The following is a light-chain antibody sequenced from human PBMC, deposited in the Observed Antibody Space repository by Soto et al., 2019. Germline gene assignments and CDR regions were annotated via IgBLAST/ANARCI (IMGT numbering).Light chain of an antibody. J-gene: IGKJ4*01. CDR3: QQYGSSPLT. CDR1: QSVSSSY. V-gene: IGKV3-20*01. Sequence: EIVLTQSPGTLSLSPGVRAPLSCRASQSVSSSYLAWYQQKPGQAPRLLIYGASSRATGIPDRFSGSGSGTDFTHTISRLEPEDFAVYYCQQYGSSPLTFGGGTKVEIK. CDR2: GAS.